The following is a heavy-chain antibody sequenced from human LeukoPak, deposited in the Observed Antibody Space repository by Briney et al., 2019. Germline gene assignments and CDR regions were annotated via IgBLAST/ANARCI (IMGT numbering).Heavy chain of an antibody. V-gene: IGHV3-33*05. CDR1: GFTFSDYG. CDR3: AGKIVSDY. CDR2: ISYDRSNK. J-gene: IGHJ4*02. D-gene: IGHD3-22*01. Sequence: GGSLRLSCGASGFTFSDYGMHWVRQAPGKGLEWVAAISYDRSNKYYADVVKGRFTISRDNSKNTLYLQMNSLRPEDTAVYYCAGKIVSDYWGQGTLVTVSS.